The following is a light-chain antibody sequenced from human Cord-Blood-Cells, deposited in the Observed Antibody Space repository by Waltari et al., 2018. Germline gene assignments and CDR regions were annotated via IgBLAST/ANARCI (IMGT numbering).Light chain of an antibody. V-gene: IGLV2-23*02. CDR3: CSYAGSSTYVV. CDR2: EVS. Sequence: QSALTQPASVSGSPGQSITISCTGTSSDVGSYNLVSWYQQHPGKAPKLMIYEVSKRPSGVSYRFSGSKSGHTASLTISGLQAEDEADYYCCSYAGSSTYVVFGGGTKLTVL. CDR1: SSDVGSYNL. J-gene: IGLJ2*01.